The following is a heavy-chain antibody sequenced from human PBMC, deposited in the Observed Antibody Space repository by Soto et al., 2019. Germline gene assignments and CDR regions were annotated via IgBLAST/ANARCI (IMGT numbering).Heavy chain of an antibody. D-gene: IGHD3-16*01. CDR1: GGTFSSYA. CDR2: IIPIFGTA. CDR3: ARGQTGGGWGYFFDY. Sequence: QVQLVQSGAEVKKPGSSVKVSCKASGGTFSSYAIDWVRQAPGQGLEWMGGIIPIFGTADYAQKFQGRVTITADESTSTAYMERSSLRSEYTAVYYCARGQTGGGWGYFFDYWGQGALVTVSS. J-gene: IGHJ4*02. V-gene: IGHV1-69*12.